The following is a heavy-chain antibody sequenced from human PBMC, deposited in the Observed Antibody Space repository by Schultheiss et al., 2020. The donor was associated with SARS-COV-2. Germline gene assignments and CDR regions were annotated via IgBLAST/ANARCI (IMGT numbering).Heavy chain of an antibody. CDR1: GGSISGYY. J-gene: IGHJ6*02. V-gene: IGHV4-59*01. Sequence: SETLSLTCTVSGGSISGYYWSWIRQPPGKGLEWIGYIYYSGSTNYNPSLKSRVTISVDTSKNQFSLKLSSVTAADTAVYYCARVSSGYSYGTPSGYYYGMDVWGQGTTVTVSS. D-gene: IGHD5-18*01. CDR3: ARVSSGYSYGTPSGYYYGMDV. CDR2: IYYSGST.